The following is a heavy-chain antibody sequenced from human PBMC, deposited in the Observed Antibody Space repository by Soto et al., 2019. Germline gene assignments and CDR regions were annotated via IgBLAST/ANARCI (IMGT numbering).Heavy chain of an antibody. CDR3: ARVGFGELLLYFDY. J-gene: IGHJ4*02. CDR2: IYYSGST. CDR1: GGSISSYY. Sequence: SETLSLTCTVSGGSISSYYWSWIRQPPGKGLEWIGYIYYSGSTNYNPSLKSRVTISVDTSKNQFSLKLSSVTAADTAVYYCARVGFGELLLYFDYWGQGTLVTVSS. V-gene: IGHV4-59*01. D-gene: IGHD3-10*01.